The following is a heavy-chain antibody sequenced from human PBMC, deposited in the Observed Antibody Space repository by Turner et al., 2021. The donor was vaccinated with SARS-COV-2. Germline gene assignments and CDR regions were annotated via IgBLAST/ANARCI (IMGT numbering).Heavy chain of an antibody. J-gene: IGHJ4*02. CDR3: ARGEMRGVTGDY. CDR1: GFTVSNNY. D-gene: IGHD3-10*01. V-gene: IGHV3-66*01. CDR2: IYSGGTT. Sequence: EVQLVQSGGGLVLPGGSLRLSCTASGFTVSNNYMSWVRQGPGKGLEWVSLIYSGGTTKYADAVKGRFTISRDNSKNTLYLQMNSLRAEDTAVYYCARGEMRGVTGDYWGRGTLVTVSS.